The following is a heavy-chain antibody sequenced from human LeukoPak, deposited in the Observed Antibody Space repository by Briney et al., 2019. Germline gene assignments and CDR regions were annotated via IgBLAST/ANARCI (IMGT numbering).Heavy chain of an antibody. D-gene: IGHD1-26*01. CDR1: GGSFSGYY. J-gene: IGHJ4*02. V-gene: IGHV4-59*01. Sequence: MPSETLSLTCAVYGGSFSGYYWNWIRQPPGKGLEWIGYVFHTGSTNYNPSLKSRVTISVDTSKNQFSLKLSSVTAADTAVYYCARDRGSQPFIDYWGQGTLVTVSS. CDR3: ARDRGSQPFIDY. CDR2: VFHTGST.